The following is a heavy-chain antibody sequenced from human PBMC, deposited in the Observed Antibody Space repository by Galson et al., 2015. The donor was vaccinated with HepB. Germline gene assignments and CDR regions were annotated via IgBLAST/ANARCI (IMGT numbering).Heavy chain of an antibody. V-gene: IGHV1-18*04. CDR2: ISAYNGNT. J-gene: IGHJ6*02. D-gene: IGHD3-3*01. CDR3: ARDGDPDLEWLLINGMDV. CDR1: GYTFTSCG. Sequence: SVKVSCKASGYTFTSCGISWVRQAPGQGLEWMGWISAYNGNTNYAQKLQGRVTMTTDTSTSTAYVELRSLRSDDTAVYYCARDGDPDLEWLLINGMDVWGQGTTVTVSS.